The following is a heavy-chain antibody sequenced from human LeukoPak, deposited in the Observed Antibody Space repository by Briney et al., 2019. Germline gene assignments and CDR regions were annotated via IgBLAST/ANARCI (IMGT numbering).Heavy chain of an antibody. CDR2: IKQDGSEK. D-gene: IGHD5-24*01. J-gene: IGHJ4*02. V-gene: IGHV3-7*01. CDR1: GFTFSSHW. CDR3: ARDGEMPTIYFDY. Sequence: GGSLRLSCAVSGFTFSSHWMSWVRQAPGKGLEWVANIKQDGSEKYYVDSVKGRFTISRDNAKNSLFLQMNSLRAEDTAVYYCARDGEMPTIYFDYWDQGTLVTVSS.